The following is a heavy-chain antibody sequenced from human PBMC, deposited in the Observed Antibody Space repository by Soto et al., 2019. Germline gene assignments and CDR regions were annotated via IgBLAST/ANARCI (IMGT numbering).Heavy chain of an antibody. CDR3: AKDLGMAYGMDV. Sequence: GGSLRLSCAASGFTFSSYGMHWVRQAPGKGLEWVAVISYDGSNKYYADSVKGRFTISRDNSKNTLYLQMNSLRAEDTAVYYCAKDLGMAYGMDVWGQGTTVTVSS. V-gene: IGHV3-30*18. J-gene: IGHJ6*02. CDR2: ISYDGSNK. CDR1: GFTFSSYG. D-gene: IGHD7-27*01.